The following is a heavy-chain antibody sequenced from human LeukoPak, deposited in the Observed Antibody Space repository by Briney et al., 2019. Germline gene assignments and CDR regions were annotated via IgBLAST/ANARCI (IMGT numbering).Heavy chain of an antibody. J-gene: IGHJ4*02. V-gene: IGHV1-46*02. CDR3: ARAYYESSAYRHAVYFDY. Sequence: GASVKVSCKASGYTFNSSYMHWVRQAPGQGLEWMGIINPSDDSTRYAQKFQGRVIMTKDTSTNTVYMHLSSLSSDDTAVYYCARAYYESSAYRHAVYFDYWGQGTLVTVSS. CDR1: GYTFNSSY. D-gene: IGHD3-22*01. CDR2: INPSDDST.